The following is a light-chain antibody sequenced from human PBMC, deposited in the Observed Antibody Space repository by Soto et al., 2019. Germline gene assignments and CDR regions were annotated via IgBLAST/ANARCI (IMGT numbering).Light chain of an antibody. CDR3: QQYNNWPPA. V-gene: IGKV3-15*01. J-gene: IGKJ1*01. CDR2: GAS. CDR1: QSVSGN. Sequence: EIVMTQSQATRSVSPGERATLSCRASQSVSGNLAWYQQKPGQAPRLLIYGASTRATGIPARFSGSGSGTEFTLTIRSLQSEDFAVYYCQQYNNWPPAFGQGTKVEIK.